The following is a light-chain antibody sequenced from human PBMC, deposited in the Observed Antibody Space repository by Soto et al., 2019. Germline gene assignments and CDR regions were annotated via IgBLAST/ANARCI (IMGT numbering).Light chain of an antibody. Sequence: EIVMTQSPATLSVSPGERATLSCRASQSVSSNLAWYQQKPGQAPRLLSYGASTRATGIPARFSGSGSGTEFTLTISSLQSEDFAVYYCQQRSNRPPFTFGQGTRLEIK. CDR3: QQRSNRPPFT. CDR2: GAS. CDR1: QSVSSN. V-gene: IGKV3-15*01. J-gene: IGKJ5*01.